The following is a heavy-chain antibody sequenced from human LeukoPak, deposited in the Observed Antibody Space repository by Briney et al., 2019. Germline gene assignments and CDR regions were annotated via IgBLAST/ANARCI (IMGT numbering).Heavy chain of an antibody. CDR3: ARDLRMLTGTTDGVLLVRWGAFDI. CDR1: GFTFSSYS. CDR2: ISSSSSYI. J-gene: IGHJ3*02. Sequence: PGGSLRLSCAASGFTFSSYSMDWVRQAPGKRLEWVSSISSSSSYIYYADSVKGRFTISRDNAKNSLYLQMNSLRAEDTAVYYCARDLRMLTGTTDGVLLVRWGAFDIWGQGTMVTVSS. D-gene: IGHD1-20*01. V-gene: IGHV3-21*01.